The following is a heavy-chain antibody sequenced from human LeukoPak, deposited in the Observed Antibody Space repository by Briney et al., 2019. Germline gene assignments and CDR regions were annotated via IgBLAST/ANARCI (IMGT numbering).Heavy chain of an antibody. CDR3: ARDVGAAAATGYYFDY. V-gene: IGHV4-34*01. CDR2: INHSGST. CDR1: GGSFSGYY. Sequence: PSETLSLTCAVYGGSFSGYYWSWIRQPPGKGLEWIGEINHSGSTNYNPSLKSRVTISVDTSKNQFSLKLSSVTAADTAVYYCARDVGAAAATGYYFDYWGQGTLVTVSS. D-gene: IGHD6-13*01. J-gene: IGHJ4*02.